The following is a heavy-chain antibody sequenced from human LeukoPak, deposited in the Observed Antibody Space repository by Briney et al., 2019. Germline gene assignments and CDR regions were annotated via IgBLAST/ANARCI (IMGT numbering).Heavy chain of an antibody. Sequence: GGSLRLSCAASGFTFSSYGMSWVRQAPGKGLEWVSAISGSGGSTYYADSVKGRFTISRDNSKNTLYLQMNSLRAEDTAVYYCASYIPITMIRDPEEYYFDYWGQGTLVTVSS. V-gene: IGHV3-23*01. D-gene: IGHD3-10*01. J-gene: IGHJ4*02. CDR2: ISGSGGST. CDR1: GFTFSSYG. CDR3: ASYIPITMIRDPEEYYFDY.